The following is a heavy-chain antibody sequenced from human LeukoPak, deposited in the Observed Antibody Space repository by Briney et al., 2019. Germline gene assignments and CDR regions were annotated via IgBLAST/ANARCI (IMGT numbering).Heavy chain of an antibody. D-gene: IGHD5-24*01. Sequence: PGGSLRLSCAASGFTFSSYGMHWVRQAPGKGLEWVAVISYDGSNKYYADSVKGRFTISRDTSKNTLYLQMNSLRAEDTAVYYCAKDGRDGYNLVDYWGQGTLVTVSS. V-gene: IGHV3-30*18. J-gene: IGHJ4*02. CDR1: GFTFSSYG. CDR2: ISYDGSNK. CDR3: AKDGRDGYNLVDY.